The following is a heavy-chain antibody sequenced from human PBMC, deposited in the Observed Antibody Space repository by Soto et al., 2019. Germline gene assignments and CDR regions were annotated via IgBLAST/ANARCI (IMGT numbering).Heavy chain of an antibody. V-gene: IGHV1-3*05. D-gene: IGHD3-3*01. Sequence: QVHLVQSGAEEKKPGASVKVSCKASGYTFTRYGIHWVRQAPGQRLEWMGWINAHDGDTRYSQKLQGRVTISRDTSARIAYMELNSLRSEDTAVYYCARVDDDYYYGMDVWGQGTTVTVSS. CDR1: GYTFTRYG. CDR2: INAHDGDT. CDR3: ARVDDDYYYGMDV. J-gene: IGHJ6*02.